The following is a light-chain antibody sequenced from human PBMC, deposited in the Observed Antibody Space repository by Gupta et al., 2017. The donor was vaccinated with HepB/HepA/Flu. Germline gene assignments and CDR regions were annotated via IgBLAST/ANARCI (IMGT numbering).Light chain of an antibody. CDR1: ESVSSSA. V-gene: IGKV3-20*01. Sequence: EIVLTQSPGTLSLSPGERATLSCRASESVSSSALAWYQQKPGQAPRLLIYGASSRATGIPDRFSGSGSGTDFTLTISRLEPEDFAAYYCQQESSSPRTFGQGTKVEIK. J-gene: IGKJ1*01. CDR2: GAS. CDR3: QQESSSPRT.